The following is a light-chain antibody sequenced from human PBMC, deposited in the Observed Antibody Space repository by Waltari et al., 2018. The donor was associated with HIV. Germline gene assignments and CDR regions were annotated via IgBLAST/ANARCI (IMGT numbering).Light chain of an antibody. CDR1: SSDVGGYNY. V-gene: IGLV2-11*01. CDR2: DVS. CDR3: CSYAGSYTYV. Sequence: QSALTQPRSVSGSPGQSGTISCTGTSSDVGGYNYVSWYQQHPGKAPKLMIYDVSKRPSGVPDRFSGSKSGNTASLTISGLQAEDEADYYCCSYAGSYTYVFGTGTKVTVL. J-gene: IGLJ1*01.